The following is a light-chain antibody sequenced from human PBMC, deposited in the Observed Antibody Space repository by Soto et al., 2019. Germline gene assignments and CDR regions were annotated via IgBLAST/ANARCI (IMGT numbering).Light chain of an antibody. J-gene: IGKJ2*01. V-gene: IGKV1-5*01. CDR2: AAS. CDR3: QQYYTYPQT. CDR1: QSISSW. Sequence: DIQMTQSPSILSAIVGDRVTITCRASQSISSWLAWYQQKPGKAPKLLVYAASTLQYGVPSRFSGSGSGTDFTLTISCLQSEDFATYFCQQYYTYPQTFGQGTKVDIK.